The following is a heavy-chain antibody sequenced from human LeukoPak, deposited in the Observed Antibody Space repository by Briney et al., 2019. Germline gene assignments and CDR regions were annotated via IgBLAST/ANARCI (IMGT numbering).Heavy chain of an antibody. CDR2: INPNGGGT. D-gene: IGHD3-10*01. Sequence: GASVKVSCKTSAYTFSDHYMHWVRQAPGQGLEWMGWINPNGGGTNYAQKFQGRVTMTRDTSISTAYMELSRLRSDDTAVYYCARVAPRYYGSGVNYYMDVWGKGTTVTISS. CDR3: ARVAPRYYGSGVNYYMDV. V-gene: IGHV1-2*02. CDR1: AYTFSDHY. J-gene: IGHJ6*03.